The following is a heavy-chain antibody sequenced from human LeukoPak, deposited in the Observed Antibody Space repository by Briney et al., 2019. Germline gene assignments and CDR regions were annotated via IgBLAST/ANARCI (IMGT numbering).Heavy chain of an antibody. V-gene: IGHV3-23*01. CDR3: AKEEAAAGSGVSREEYFQH. J-gene: IGHJ1*01. CDR2: ISGSGGST. D-gene: IGHD6-13*01. Sequence: PGGSLRLSCAASGFTFSSYAMNWVRQAPGKGLEWVSAISGSGGSTYYADSVKGRFTISRDNSKNTLYLQMNSLRAEDTAVYYCAKEEAAAGSGVSREEYFQHWGQGTLVTVSS. CDR1: GFTFSSYA.